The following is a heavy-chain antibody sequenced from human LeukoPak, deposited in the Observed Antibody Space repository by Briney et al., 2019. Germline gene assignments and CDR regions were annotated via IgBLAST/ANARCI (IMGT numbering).Heavy chain of an antibody. CDR1: GYTFTSYD. CDR3: ARRRSIQLWASFDY. CDR2: MNPNSGNT. D-gene: IGHD5-18*01. V-gene: IGHV1-8*01. Sequence: ASVKVSCKASGYTFTSYDINWVRQATGQGLEWMGWMNPNSGNTGYAQKFQGRVTITADESTSTAYMELSSLRSEDTAVYYCARRRSIQLWASFDYWGQGTLVTVSS. J-gene: IGHJ4*02.